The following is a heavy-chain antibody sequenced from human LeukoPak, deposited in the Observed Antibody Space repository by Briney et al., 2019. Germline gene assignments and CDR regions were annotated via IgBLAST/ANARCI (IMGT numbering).Heavy chain of an antibody. CDR3: AGTREYSPLELPY. J-gene: IGHJ4*02. CDR2: FYYSGST. D-gene: IGHD5-12*01. Sequence: PSETLSLTCAVYGDSFSAYYWGWIRQPPGKGLEWIGSFYYSGSTYYNPSLKSRVSISVDTPKNQFSLRLTSVTAADTALYYCAGTREYSPLELPYWGQGTLVTVSS. V-gene: IGHV4-39*01. CDR1: GDSFSAYY.